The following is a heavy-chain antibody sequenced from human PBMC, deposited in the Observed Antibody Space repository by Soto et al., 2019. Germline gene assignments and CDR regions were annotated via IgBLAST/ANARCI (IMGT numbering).Heavy chain of an antibody. CDR1: GGTFSSYA. V-gene: IGHV1-69*13. CDR3: ARDSRRDGYSPDY. Sequence: GASVKVSCKASGGTFSSYAISWVRQAPGQGLEWMGGIIPIFGTANYAQKFQGRVTITADESTSTAYMELSSLRSEDTAVYYCARDSRRDGYSPDYWGQGTLVTVSS. J-gene: IGHJ4*02. CDR2: IIPIFGTA. D-gene: IGHD5-18*01.